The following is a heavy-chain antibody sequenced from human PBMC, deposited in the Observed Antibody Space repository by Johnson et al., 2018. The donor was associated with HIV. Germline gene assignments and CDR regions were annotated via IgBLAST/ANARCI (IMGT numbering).Heavy chain of an antibody. D-gene: IGHD6-13*01. CDR2: ISHDGRNQ. CDR3: AKDMRSRSSSPRGPFDI. V-gene: IGHV3-30-3*02. J-gene: IGHJ3*02. CDR1: GFTFSSYA. Sequence: QMLLVESGGGAVQPGRSLRLSCEASGFTFSSYAMHWVRQAPGKGLEWVAVISHDGRNQKYADSVKGRFTISRDDAMNSLYLEMNSLRTEDTALYYCAKDMRSRSSSPRGPFDIWGQGTMVTVSS.